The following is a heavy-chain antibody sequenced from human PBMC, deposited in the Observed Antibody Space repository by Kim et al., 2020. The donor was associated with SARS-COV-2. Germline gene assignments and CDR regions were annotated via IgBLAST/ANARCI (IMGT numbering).Heavy chain of an antibody. Sequence: VKGRFTISRDNSKNTLYLQMNSLRAEDTAVYYCAKGSPYYYDSSGYYFGYWGQGTLVTVSS. V-gene: IGHV3-30*02. D-gene: IGHD3-22*01. J-gene: IGHJ4*02. CDR3: AKGSPYYYDSSGYYFGY.